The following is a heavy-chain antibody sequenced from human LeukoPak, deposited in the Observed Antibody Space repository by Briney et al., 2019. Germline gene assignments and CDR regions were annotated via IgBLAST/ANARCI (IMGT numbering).Heavy chain of an antibody. Sequence: SETLSLTFTVSGGSISSYYWSWIRQPPGKGLEWIGEINHSGSTNYNPSLKSRVTISVDTSKNQFSLKLSSVTAADTAVYYCARGDSYYYDSSGYLVWDYWGQGTLVTVSS. D-gene: IGHD3-22*01. J-gene: IGHJ4*02. CDR1: GGSISSYY. V-gene: IGHV4-34*01. CDR2: INHSGST. CDR3: ARGDSYYYDSSGYLVWDY.